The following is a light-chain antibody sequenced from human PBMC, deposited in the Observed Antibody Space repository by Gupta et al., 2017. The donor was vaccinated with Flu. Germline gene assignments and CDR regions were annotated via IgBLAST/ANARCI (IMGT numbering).Light chain of an antibody. CDR1: TSNIGNNY. CDR3: ATWDSSRSAWV. Sequence: QSVLTQPPSVPAAPGQKVTISCSGSTSNIGNNYVSWYQQVPGTAPNLLIVENSQRPSGIPARFSGSKSGTSATLAINGLQAGDEADYYCATWDSSRSAWVFGGGTKLTVL. CDR2: ENS. V-gene: IGLV1-51*01. J-gene: IGLJ3*02.